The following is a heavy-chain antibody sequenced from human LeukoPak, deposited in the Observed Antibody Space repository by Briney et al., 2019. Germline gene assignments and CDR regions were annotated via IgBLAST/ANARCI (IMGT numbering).Heavy chain of an antibody. CDR1: GGSISSGGYY. J-gene: IGHJ5*02. Sequence: SQTLSLTCTVSGGSISSGGYYWSWIRQHPGKGLEWIGYIYYSGSTYYNPSLKSRVTISVDTSKNRFSLKLSSVTAADTAVYYCARYIMPGPSGWFDPWGQGTLVTVSS. CDR3: ARYIMPGPSGWFDP. CDR2: IYYSGST. V-gene: IGHV4-31*03. D-gene: IGHD2-2*01.